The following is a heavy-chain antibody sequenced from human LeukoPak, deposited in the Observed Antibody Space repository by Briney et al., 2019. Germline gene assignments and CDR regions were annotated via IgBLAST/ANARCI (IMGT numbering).Heavy chain of an antibody. CDR1: GFTFSSYA. CDR2: ISGSGGST. CDR3: AKGSIPREYYYGSSGYYYFDY. J-gene: IGHJ4*02. Sequence: GGSLRLSCAASGFTFSSYAMSWVRQAPGKGLEWVSAISGSGGSTYYADSVKGRFTISRDNSKNTLYLQMNSLRAEDTAVYYCAKGSIPREYYYGSSGYYYFDYWGQGTLVTVSS. D-gene: IGHD3-22*01. V-gene: IGHV3-23*01.